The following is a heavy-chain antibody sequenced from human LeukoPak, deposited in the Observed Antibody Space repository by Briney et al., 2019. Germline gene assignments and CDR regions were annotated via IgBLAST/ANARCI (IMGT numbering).Heavy chain of an antibody. CDR2: IYYSGST. D-gene: IGHD1-14*01. Sequence: PSETLSLTCTVSGGSISSYYWSWIRQPPGKGLEWIGYIYYSGSTNYNPSLKSRVTIFVDTSKNQFSLKLRSVTAADTAVYYCATSSITGTFPGMDVWGQGTTVTVSS. CDR3: ATSSITGTFPGMDV. V-gene: IGHV4-59*01. J-gene: IGHJ6*02. CDR1: GGSISSYY.